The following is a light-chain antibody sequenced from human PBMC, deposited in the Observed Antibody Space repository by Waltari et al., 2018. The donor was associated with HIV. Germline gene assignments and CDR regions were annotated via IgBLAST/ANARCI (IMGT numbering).Light chain of an antibody. CDR3: SSYTSSSTLYA. Sequence: QSVLTQPPSASATPGPRVTISCSGSSSNIGNYYVYWYQQLPGATPKVLIFRNNRRPSGVPDRFSGSKSGTSASLAISGLRSEDEADYYCSSYTSSSTLYAFGTGTKVTVL. J-gene: IGLJ1*01. CDR1: SSNIGNYY. CDR2: RNN. V-gene: IGLV1-47*01.